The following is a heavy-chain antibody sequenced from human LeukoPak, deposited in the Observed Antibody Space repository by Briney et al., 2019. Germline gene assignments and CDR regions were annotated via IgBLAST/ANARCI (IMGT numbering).Heavy chain of an antibody. Sequence: GGSLRLSCEASGIXFSGYDMNWVRQAPGKGLGWIGRIRSKTDGGTTDYAAPVTGIFTISRDDAKNTLYLQMNSLKTEDTAVYYCTSGIGTIDFWGQGTLVTVSS. CDR1: GIXFSGYD. V-gene: IGHV3-15*01. D-gene: IGHD6-13*01. J-gene: IGHJ4*02. CDR2: IRSKTDGGTT. CDR3: TSGIGTIDF.